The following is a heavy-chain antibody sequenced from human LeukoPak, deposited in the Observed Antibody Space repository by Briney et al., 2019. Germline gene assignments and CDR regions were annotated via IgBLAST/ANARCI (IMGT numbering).Heavy chain of an antibody. CDR1: GFTFSSYG. CDR3: ARVVPTSSWYGNLLNY. Sequence: GGSLRLSCAASGFTFSSYGMHWVRQAPGKGLEWVAFIRYDGSNKYYADSVKGRFTISRDNSKNTLYLQMNSLRAEDTAVYYCARVVPTSSWYGNLLNYWGQGTLVTVSS. V-gene: IGHV3-30*02. D-gene: IGHD6-13*01. CDR2: IRYDGSNK. J-gene: IGHJ4*02.